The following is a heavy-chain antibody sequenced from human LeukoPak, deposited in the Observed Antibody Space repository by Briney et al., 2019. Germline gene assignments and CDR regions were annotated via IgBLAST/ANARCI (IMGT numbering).Heavy chain of an antibody. D-gene: IGHD3-3*01. V-gene: IGHV1-69*13. CDR3: ARETAGSGYYDSYYYYGMDV. J-gene: IGHJ6*02. Sequence: ASVKVSCKASGGTFSSYAISWVRQAPGQGLEWMGGIIPIFGTANYAQKFQGRATITADESTSTAYMELSSLRSEDTAVYYCARETAGSGYYDSYYYYGMDVWGQGATVTVSS. CDR2: IIPIFGTA. CDR1: GGTFSSYA.